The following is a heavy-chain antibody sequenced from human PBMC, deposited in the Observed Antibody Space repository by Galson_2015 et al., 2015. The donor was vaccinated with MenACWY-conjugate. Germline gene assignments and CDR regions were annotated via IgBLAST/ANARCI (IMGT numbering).Heavy chain of an antibody. D-gene: IGHD3-22*01. CDR2: ICWDDDK. V-gene: IGHV2-70*11. J-gene: IGHJ4*02. CDR1: GFSLITSTMC. CDR3: ARTYYYDSSSYYYFDY. Sequence: PALVKPTQTLTLTCTFSGFSLITSTMCVSWIRQPPRKALEWLVRICWDDDKYYNTSLKTRLTISKDTSKSQVVLTMTNMDPVDTATYYCARTYYYDSSSYYYFDYWGQGALVTVSS.